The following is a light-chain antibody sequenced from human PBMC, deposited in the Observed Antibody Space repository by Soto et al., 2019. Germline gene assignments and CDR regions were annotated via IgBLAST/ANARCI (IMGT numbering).Light chain of an antibody. Sequence: EIVMTQSPATLSVSPGERATLSCRASQSVSTKLAWYQHKPGQAPRLLIYGASTRATGIPARFSGSGSGTEFTLTISSLQSEDFAVYYCQQYNNWPPMYTFGQGTKLEIE. J-gene: IGKJ2*01. CDR1: QSVSTK. CDR3: QQYNNWPPMYT. CDR2: GAS. V-gene: IGKV3-15*01.